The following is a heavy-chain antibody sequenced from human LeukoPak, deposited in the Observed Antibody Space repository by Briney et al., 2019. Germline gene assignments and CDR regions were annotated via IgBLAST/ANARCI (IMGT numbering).Heavy chain of an antibody. CDR1: GFTFDDYA. D-gene: IGHD6-13*01. CDR3: AKEGAAAGTVSY. CDR2: ISWNSGSI. V-gene: IGHV3-9*01. J-gene: IGHJ4*02. Sequence: GRSLRLSCAAPGFTFDDYAMHWVRQAPGKGLEWVSGISWNSGSIGYADSVKGRFTISRDNAKNSLYLQMNSLRAEDTALYYCAKEGAAAGTVSYWGQGTLVTVSS.